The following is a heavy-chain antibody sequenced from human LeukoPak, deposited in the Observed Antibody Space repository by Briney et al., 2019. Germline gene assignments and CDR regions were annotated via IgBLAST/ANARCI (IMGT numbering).Heavy chain of an antibody. V-gene: IGHV1-46*01. J-gene: IGHJ3*02. CDR1: GYTFTSYY. CDR3: ARDRGYSSSRGALDI. Sequence: ASVKVSCKASGYTFTSYYMHWVRQAPGQGLEWMGIINPSGCSTSYAQKFQGRVTMTRDTSTRTVYMELSSLRSEDTAVYYCARDRGYSSSRGALDIWGQGTMVTVSS. D-gene: IGHD6-13*01. CDR2: INPSGCST.